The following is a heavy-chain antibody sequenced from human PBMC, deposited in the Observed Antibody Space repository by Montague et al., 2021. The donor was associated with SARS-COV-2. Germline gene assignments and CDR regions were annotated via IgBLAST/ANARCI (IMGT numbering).Heavy chain of an antibody. CDR1: GGSIRSYY. CDR2: IYSSGST. Sequence: SETLSLTCTVSGGSIRSYYWSWIRQPPGKGLEWIGEIYSSGSTNXNPSLKSRVTISMDTSKSQFSLKLTSVTAADTDVDYGARNTRGWQPFDFWGQGTLVTVSS. CDR3: ARNTRGWQPFDF. V-gene: IGHV4-59*01. D-gene: IGHD6-19*01. J-gene: IGHJ4*02.